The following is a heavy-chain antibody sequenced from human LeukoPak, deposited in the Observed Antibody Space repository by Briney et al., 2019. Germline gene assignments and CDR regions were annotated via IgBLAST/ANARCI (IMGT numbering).Heavy chain of an antibody. CDR3: ARAHGDCSSTSCYRGAFDI. CDR1: GFTFSSYA. Sequence: PGGSLRLSCAASGFTFSSYAMHWVRQAPGKGLEWVAVISYDGSNKYYADSVKGRFTISRDNSKNTLYLQMNSLRAEDTAVYYCARAHGDCSSTSCYRGAFDIWGQGTMVTVSS. J-gene: IGHJ3*02. D-gene: IGHD2-2*02. V-gene: IGHV3-30-3*01. CDR2: ISYDGSNK.